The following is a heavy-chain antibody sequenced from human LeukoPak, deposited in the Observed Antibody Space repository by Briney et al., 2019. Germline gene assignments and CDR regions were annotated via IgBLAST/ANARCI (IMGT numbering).Heavy chain of an antibody. CDR1: GGTFSSYA. V-gene: IGHV1-69*06. J-gene: IGHJ4*02. Sequence: ASVKVSCKASGGTFSSYAISWVRQAPGQGLEWMGGIITIFGTANYAQKFQGRVTITADKSTSTAYMELSSLRSEDTAVYYCARDPLDGSGSYFGYWGQGTLVTVSS. CDR2: IITIFGTA. CDR3: ARDPLDGSGSYFGY. D-gene: IGHD3-10*01.